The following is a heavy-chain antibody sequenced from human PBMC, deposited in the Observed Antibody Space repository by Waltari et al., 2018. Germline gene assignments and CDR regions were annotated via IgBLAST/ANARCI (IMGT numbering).Heavy chain of an antibody. CDR2: ISAYNGNT. Sequence: QVQLVQSGAEVKKPGASVKVSCKASGYTFTSYGISWVRQAPGQGLEWMGWISAYNGNTNYAQKLQGRVTMTTDTATSTAYMELRSLRSDDTAVYYCASQHRKVVYARTYDWYFDLWGRGTLVTVSS. J-gene: IGHJ2*01. CDR1: GYTFTSYG. D-gene: IGHD2-8*02. V-gene: IGHV1-18*01. CDR3: ASQHRKVVYARTYDWYFDL.